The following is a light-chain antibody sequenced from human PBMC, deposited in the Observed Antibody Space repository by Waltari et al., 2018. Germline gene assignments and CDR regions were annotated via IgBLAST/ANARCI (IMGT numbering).Light chain of an antibody. V-gene: IGLV1-47*01. Sequence: QSVLTQPPSASGTPGQRVTIPCSGRCPNIQSSYVFWYQQLPGPGPKLLIYKNYQRPSGVPDRISGSKSGTSAALAISGLRSEDEADYYCAAWDDSLKNWVFGGGTKLTVL. J-gene: IGLJ3*02. CDR3: AAWDDSLKNWV. CDR1: CPNIQSSY. CDR2: KNY.